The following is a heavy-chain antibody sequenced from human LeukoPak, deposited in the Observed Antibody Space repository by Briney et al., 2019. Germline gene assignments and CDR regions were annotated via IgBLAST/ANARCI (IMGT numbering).Heavy chain of an antibody. CDR3: AKVGVDFLSGYPGYYYYMDV. D-gene: IGHD3-3*01. V-gene: IGHV3-23*01. CDR2: ISGGGGST. Sequence: GGYLRVSCAASGFTFSSYAMSWVRQAPGKGLEWVSVISGGGGSTYYADSVKGRFTISRDNSKNTLYLQMNSLRAEDRDVYYWAKVGVDFLSGYPGYYYYMDVSGKGATVSASS. J-gene: IGHJ6*03. CDR1: GFTFSSYA.